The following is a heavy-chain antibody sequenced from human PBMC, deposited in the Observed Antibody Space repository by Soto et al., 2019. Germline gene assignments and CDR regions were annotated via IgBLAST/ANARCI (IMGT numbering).Heavy chain of an antibody. CDR1: GASFYNFA. V-gene: IGHV1-69*01. CDR2: LTPVFRTA. Sequence: QVDLVQSGAEVKKPGSSVTVSCKASGASFYNFALYWVRQAPGQGLEWVGGLTPVFRTANYSQKFQGRVTITADESTTTAYMELSNLRSDDTAVFYCAGVDCGGGTCYSGGVVYWGQGTLVTVSS. D-gene: IGHD2-15*01. J-gene: IGHJ4*02. CDR3: AGVDCGGGTCYSGGVVY.